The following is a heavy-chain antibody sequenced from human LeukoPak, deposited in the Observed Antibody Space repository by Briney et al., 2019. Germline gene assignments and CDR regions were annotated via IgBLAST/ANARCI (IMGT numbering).Heavy chain of an antibody. CDR1: GFTFSSYG. CDR2: IWYDGSNK. Sequence: GGSLRLSCAASGFTFSSYGMHWVRQAPGKGLEWVEVIWYDGSNKYYADSVKGRFTISRDNSKNTLYLQMNSLRAEDTAVYYCARSYYDSSGYPSTFDYWGQGTLVTVSS. J-gene: IGHJ4*02. V-gene: IGHV3-33*01. D-gene: IGHD3-22*01. CDR3: ARSYYDSSGYPSTFDY.